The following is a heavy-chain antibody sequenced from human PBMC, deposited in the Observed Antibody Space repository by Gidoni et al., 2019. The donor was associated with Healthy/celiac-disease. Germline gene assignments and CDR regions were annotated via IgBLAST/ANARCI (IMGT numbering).Heavy chain of an antibody. V-gene: IGHV3-21*01. J-gene: IGHJ5*02. D-gene: IGHD6-13*01. CDR3: ARDSGTQAAAGEKTYNWFDP. CDR1: GLTFSSYS. Sequence: EAQLVESGGGLVKPGGSLRLSCAASGLTFSSYSMNWVRQDPGKGLEWVSTISSSSSYIYYADSVKGRFTISRDNAKNSLYLQMNSLRAEDTAVYYCARDSGTQAAAGEKTYNWFDPWGQGTLVTVSS. CDR2: ISSSSSYI.